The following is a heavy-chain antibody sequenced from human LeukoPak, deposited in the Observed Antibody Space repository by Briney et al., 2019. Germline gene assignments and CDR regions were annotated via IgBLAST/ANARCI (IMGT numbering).Heavy chain of an antibody. J-gene: IGHJ4*02. D-gene: IGHD4-17*01. V-gene: IGHV3-30*02. CDR3: FYGDPTSGVDY. CDR2: IRHDGNNK. CDR1: GFTFSDYG. Sequence: PGGSLRLSCAASGFTFSDYGMVWVRVRQAPGKGLEWVAIIRHDGNNKYYADSVKGRFTISRDNYKNILYLQMNSLRVEDTAVYYCFYGDPTSGVDYWGQGALVTVSS.